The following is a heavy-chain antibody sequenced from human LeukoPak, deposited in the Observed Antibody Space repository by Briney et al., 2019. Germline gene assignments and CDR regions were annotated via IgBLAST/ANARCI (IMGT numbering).Heavy chain of an antibody. CDR2: IYYSGST. CDR3: ARHDITGPES. J-gene: IGHJ4*02. V-gene: IGHV4-39*01. CDR1: GGSLTSYL. D-gene: IGHD1-20*01. Sequence: SETLSLTCGVYGGSLTSYLWNWIRQPPGKGLEWIGSIYYSGSTYYNPSLKSRVTISVDTSKNQFSLKLSSVTAADTAVYYCARHDITGPESWGQGTLVTVSS.